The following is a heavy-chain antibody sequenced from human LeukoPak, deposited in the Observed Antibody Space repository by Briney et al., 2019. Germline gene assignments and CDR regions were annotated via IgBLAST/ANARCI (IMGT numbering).Heavy chain of an antibody. CDR2: INHSGST. CDR1: GGSFSGYY. Sequence: SSETLSLTCAVYGGSFSGYYWSWIRQPPGKRLEWIGEINHSGSTNYNPSLKSRVTISVDTSKNQFSLKLSSVTAADTAVYYCARATYYYDSSGYYDRTTFDYWGQGTLVTVSS. D-gene: IGHD3-22*01. J-gene: IGHJ4*02. CDR3: ARATYYYDSSGYYDRTTFDY. V-gene: IGHV4-34*01.